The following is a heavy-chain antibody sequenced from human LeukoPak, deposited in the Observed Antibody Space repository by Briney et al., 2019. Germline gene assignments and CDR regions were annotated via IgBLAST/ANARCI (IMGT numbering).Heavy chain of an antibody. CDR3: ARDEYSSSWRKYNWFDP. CDR1: GFTFSSYA. Sequence: GGSLRLSCAASGFTFSSYAMSWVRQAPGKGLEWVSAISGSGGSTYYADSVKGRFTISRDNSKNTLYLQMNSLRAEDTAVYYCARDEYSSSWRKYNWFDPWGQGTLVAVSS. D-gene: IGHD6-13*01. V-gene: IGHV3-23*01. J-gene: IGHJ5*02. CDR2: ISGSGGST.